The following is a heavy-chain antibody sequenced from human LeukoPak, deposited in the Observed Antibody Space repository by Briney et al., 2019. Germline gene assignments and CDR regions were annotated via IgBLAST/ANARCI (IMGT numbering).Heavy chain of an antibody. J-gene: IGHJ4*02. Sequence: SETLSLTCTVSGGSISSGGYYWSWIRQHPGKGLEWIGYVYYSGSTYYNPSLKSRVTISVDTSKNQFSLKLSSVTAADTAVYYCARAGKDGYDSSGFYYWGQGTLVTVSS. D-gene: IGHD3-22*01. CDR3: ARAGKDGYDSSGFYY. V-gene: IGHV4-31*03. CDR2: VYYSGST. CDR1: GGSISSGGYY.